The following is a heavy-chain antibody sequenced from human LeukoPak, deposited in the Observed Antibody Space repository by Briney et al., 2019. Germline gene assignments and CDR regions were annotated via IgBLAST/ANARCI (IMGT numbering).Heavy chain of an antibody. CDR1: GFTVTSTY. CDR3: ARRYETSGGLAY. V-gene: IGHV3-53*01. CDR2: IYAGGNT. J-gene: IGHJ4*02. D-gene: IGHD3-22*01. Sequence: SWGSLRLSCAAAGFTVTSTYMSWVRQAPGKGLEWVSVIYAGGNTYYADSVKGRFTISRDNSKNTLYLQMNSLRVEDTAVYYCARRYETSGGLAYWGQGALVTVYS.